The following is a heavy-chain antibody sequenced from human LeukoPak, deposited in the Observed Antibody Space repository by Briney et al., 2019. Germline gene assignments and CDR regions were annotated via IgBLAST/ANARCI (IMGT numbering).Heavy chain of an antibody. CDR2: ISSDGSNK. CDR3: ARKAIGWWFDP. J-gene: IGHJ5*02. V-gene: IGHV3-30*01. CDR1: GFTFSSYA. D-gene: IGHD5-24*01. Sequence: GGSLRLSCAASGFTFSSYAMHWVRQAPGNGLEWVAVISSDGSNKYYADYVKGRFTISRDNSKNTLYLQMNRLRAEDTAVYYCARKAIGWWFDPWGQGTLVTVSS.